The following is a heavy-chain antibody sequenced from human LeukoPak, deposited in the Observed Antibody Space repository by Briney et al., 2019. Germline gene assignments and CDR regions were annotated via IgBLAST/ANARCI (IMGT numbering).Heavy chain of an antibody. CDR1: GGSISSYY. CDR3: ARGFRDSSGWYYTFDY. Sequence: SETLSLTCTVSGGSISSYYWSWIRQPPGKGLEWIGYIYYSGSTNYNPSLKSRVTISVDTSKNQFSLKLSSVTAADTAVYYCARGFRDSSGWYYTFDYWGQGTLVTVSS. D-gene: IGHD6-19*01. J-gene: IGHJ4*02. CDR2: IYYSGST. V-gene: IGHV4-59*01.